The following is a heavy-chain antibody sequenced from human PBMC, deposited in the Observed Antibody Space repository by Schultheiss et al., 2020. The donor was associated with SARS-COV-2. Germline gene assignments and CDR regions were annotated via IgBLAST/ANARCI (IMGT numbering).Heavy chain of an antibody. CDR3: ARGKGLRFLEWFMGEYYFDY. V-gene: IGHV4-59*12. CDR2: IYYSGST. CDR1: GDSITSSY. D-gene: IGHD3-3*01. J-gene: IGHJ4*02. Sequence: SQTLSLTCTVSGDSITSSYWSWIRQPPGKGLEWIGYIYYSGSTYYNPSLKSRVTISVDTSKNQFSLKLSSVTAADTAVYYCARGKGLRFLEWFMGEYYFDYWGQGTLVTVSS.